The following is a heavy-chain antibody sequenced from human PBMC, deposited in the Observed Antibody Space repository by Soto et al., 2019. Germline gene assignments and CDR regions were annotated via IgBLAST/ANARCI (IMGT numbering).Heavy chain of an antibody. CDR2: INDRGSI. Sequence: QVQLQQWGAGPLRPLETLSLTCGVYGGSFSGYYWAWIRQSPGKGLEWIGEINDRGSINYNPSLKSRVSISVGTTKNHYSLNLRSVTAADTAVYYGARESHDILTGPPWVWYFDLWGRGTLVTVSS. J-gene: IGHJ2*01. CDR3: ARESHDILTGPPWVWYFDL. V-gene: IGHV4-34*01. D-gene: IGHD3-9*01. CDR1: GGSFSGYY.